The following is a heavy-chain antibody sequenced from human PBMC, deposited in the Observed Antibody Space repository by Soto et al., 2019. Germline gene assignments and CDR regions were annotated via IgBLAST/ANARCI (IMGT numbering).Heavy chain of an antibody. J-gene: IGHJ1*01. CDR1: GYTFTAYY. CDR2: SNPHTEDT. V-gene: IGHV1-2*02. Sequence: ASVKVSCKASGYTFTAYYMHWVRRAPGQGLEWIGWSNPHTEDTKYGLTFQGRLKLTRDRSSATAYLELTNLRSEDTAVYDCARPRRVGAAARDPLDLWGQGTLVTVSS. D-gene: IGHD2-15*01. CDR3: ARPRRVGAAARDPLDL.